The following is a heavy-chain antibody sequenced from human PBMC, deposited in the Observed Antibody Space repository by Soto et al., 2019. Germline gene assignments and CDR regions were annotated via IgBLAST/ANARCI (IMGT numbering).Heavy chain of an antibody. CDR2: IWYDGSNK. V-gene: IGHV3-33*01. CDR3: AREKYLLAEGLAPLYYFDY. D-gene: IGHD3-3*01. J-gene: IGHJ4*02. Sequence: QVQLVDSGGGVVQPGRSLRLSCAASGFTFSSYVMHWVRQAPGKGLEWVAVIWYDGSNKYYADSVKGRFTISRDNSKNTLYLQMHSLRAEDTAVYYCAREKYLLAEGLAPLYYFDYWGQGTLVTVSS. CDR1: GFTFSSYV.